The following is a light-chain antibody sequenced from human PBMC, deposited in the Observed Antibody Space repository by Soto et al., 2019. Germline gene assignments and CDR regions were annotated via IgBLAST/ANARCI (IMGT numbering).Light chain of an antibody. Sequence: IRMTQSPSSLSASTGDRATVSCRASQSISSWLAWYQQKPGKAPKLLIYDASSLESGIPSRFSGSGSGTDFTLTISSLQPEDFATYYCQQSYTTPRTFGQGTKVDIK. CDR2: DAS. CDR3: QQSYTTPRT. V-gene: IGKV1-39*01. J-gene: IGKJ1*01. CDR1: QSISSW.